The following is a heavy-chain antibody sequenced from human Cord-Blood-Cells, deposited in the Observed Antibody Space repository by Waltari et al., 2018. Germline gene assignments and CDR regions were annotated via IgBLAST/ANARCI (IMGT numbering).Heavy chain of an antibody. V-gene: IGHV4-34*01. J-gene: IGHJ3*02. CDR3: AREVVVAATPGGAFDI. D-gene: IGHD2-15*01. Sequence: QVQLQQWGAGLLQPSETLSLTCAVCGGSFSGHVWGGTRQPPGKGLEWIGEINHSGSTNYNPSLKSRVTISVDTSKNQFSLKLSSVTAADTAVYYCAREVVVAATPGGAFDIWGQGTMVTVSS. CDR1: GGSFSGHV. CDR2: INHSGST.